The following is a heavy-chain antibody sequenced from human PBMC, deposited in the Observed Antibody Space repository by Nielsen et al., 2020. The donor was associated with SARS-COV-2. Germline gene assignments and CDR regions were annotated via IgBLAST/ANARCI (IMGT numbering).Heavy chain of an antibody. Sequence: GESLKISCSASGFTFSSYAMHWVRQAPGKGLEYVSAISSNGGSTYYADSVKGRFIISRDNSKNTLYLQMNSLRAEDTAVYYCARLNYGSGSYYNNYWGQGTLVTVSS. CDR2: ISSNGGST. CDR1: GFTFSSYA. J-gene: IGHJ4*02. CDR3: ARLNYGSGSYYNNY. D-gene: IGHD3-10*01. V-gene: IGHV3-64*04.